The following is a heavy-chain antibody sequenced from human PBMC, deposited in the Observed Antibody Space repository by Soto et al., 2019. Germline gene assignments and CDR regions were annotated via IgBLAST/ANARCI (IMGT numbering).Heavy chain of an antibody. Sequence: QVQLVQSGAEVKKPGSSVKVSCKASGGTFSSYAISWVRQAPGQGLEWMGWIIPIFGTANYAQKFQGRVTITAYESTSTAYMELSSLRSEDTAVYYCARGGYDFWSGYPRKYGMDVWGQGTKVTVAS. V-gene: IGHV1-69*01. CDR2: IIPIFGTA. CDR3: ARGGYDFWSGYPRKYGMDV. CDR1: GGTFSSYA. J-gene: IGHJ6*02. D-gene: IGHD3-3*01.